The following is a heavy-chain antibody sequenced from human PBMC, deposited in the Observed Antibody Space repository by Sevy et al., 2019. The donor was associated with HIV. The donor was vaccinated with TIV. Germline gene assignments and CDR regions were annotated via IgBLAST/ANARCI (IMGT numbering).Heavy chain of an antibody. CDR3: AKGLGMVQGALLSEDL. J-gene: IGHJ3*01. CDR1: GFTFRSYG. D-gene: IGHD3-10*01. CDR2: IRYEGTTK. Sequence: GGSLRLSCAASGFTFRSYGMHWVRQAPGKGLEWVALIRYEGTTKYYADSVKGRFTISRDNSKNTLYLQMNSLRPEDTSVYYCAKGLGMVQGALLSEDLWGQGTMVTVSS. V-gene: IGHV3-30*02.